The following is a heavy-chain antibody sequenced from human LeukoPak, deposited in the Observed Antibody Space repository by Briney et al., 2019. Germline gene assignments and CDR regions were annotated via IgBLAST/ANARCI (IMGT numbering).Heavy chain of an antibody. CDR2: ISSSTSYI. J-gene: IGHJ4*02. CDR3: AREDYRSSSVRKFDY. Sequence: PGGSLRLSCAASGFTFSSYSMNWVRQAPGKGLEWVSSISSSTSYIYYADSVKGRFTISRDNAKNSLYLQMNSLRAEDTAVYYRAREDYRSSSVRKFDYWGQGTLVTVSS. V-gene: IGHV3-21*01. CDR1: GFTFSSYS. D-gene: IGHD6-6*01.